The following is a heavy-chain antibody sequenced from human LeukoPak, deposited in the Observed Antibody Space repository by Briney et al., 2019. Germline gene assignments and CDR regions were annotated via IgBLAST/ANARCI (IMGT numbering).Heavy chain of an antibody. CDR2: INLYSGGT. D-gene: IGHD2-21*02. CDR3: ARVAGGDWYYFDS. J-gene: IGHJ4*02. CDR1: GYTFTGYY. V-gene: IGHV1-2*02. Sequence: GASVKVSCKASGYTFTGYYMHWVRQAPGQGLEWMGWINLYSGGTHYAQKFQGRVTMTMDTSINAAYMELSRLGSDDTAVYYCARVAGGDWYYFDSWGQGSLVTVSS.